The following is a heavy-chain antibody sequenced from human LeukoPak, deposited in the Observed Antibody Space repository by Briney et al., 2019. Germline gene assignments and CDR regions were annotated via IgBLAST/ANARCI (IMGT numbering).Heavy chain of an antibody. CDR3: ASYHDSSGRSYYYYYYMDV. Sequence: SVKVSCKASGGTFSSYAISWVRQAPGQGLEWMGGIIPIFGTANYARKFQGRVTITADKSTSTAYMELSSLRSEDTAVYYCASYHDSSGRSYYYYYYMDVWGKGTTVTVSS. CDR2: IIPIFGTA. D-gene: IGHD3-22*01. J-gene: IGHJ6*03. V-gene: IGHV1-69*06. CDR1: GGTFSSYA.